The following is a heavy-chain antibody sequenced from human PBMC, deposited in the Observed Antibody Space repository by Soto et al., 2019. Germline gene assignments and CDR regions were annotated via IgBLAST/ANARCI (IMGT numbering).Heavy chain of an antibody. Sequence: DVQLVESGGGLVQPGGSLTLSCEASGFSFSSYWMHWVRQAPGKGLVWVSRIKTDGSIINYADFVEGRFTISRDNAKNTLFLQMNSLRVEDTAVYYCARLKQGAWYFDLWGRGTLVTVSS. CDR1: GFSFSSYW. CDR3: ARLKQGAWYFDL. V-gene: IGHV3-74*01. CDR2: IKTDGSII. J-gene: IGHJ2*01. D-gene: IGHD3-16*01.